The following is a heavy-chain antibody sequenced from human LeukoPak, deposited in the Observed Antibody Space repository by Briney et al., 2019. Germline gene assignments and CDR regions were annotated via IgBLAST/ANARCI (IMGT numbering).Heavy chain of an antibody. D-gene: IGHD3-3*01. V-gene: IGHV3-23*01. CDR1: GFTFSSYA. CDR2: ISGSGGST. Sequence: GGSLRLSCAASGFTFSSYAMSWVRQAPGKGLEWVSAISGSGGSTYYADSVKGRFTISRDNSKNTLYLQMNSPRAEDTAVYYCAKDYDFWSGYPRGFDYWGQGTLVTVSS. J-gene: IGHJ4*02. CDR3: AKDYDFWSGYPRGFDY.